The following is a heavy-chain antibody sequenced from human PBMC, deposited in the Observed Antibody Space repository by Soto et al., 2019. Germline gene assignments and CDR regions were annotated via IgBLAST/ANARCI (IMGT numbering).Heavy chain of an antibody. J-gene: IGHJ6*02. V-gene: IGHV4-34*01. CDR3: AREPKGAYGSGSYYRYGMDV. Sequence: SETLSLTCAVYGGSFSGYYWSWIRQPPGKGLEWIGEINHSGSTNYNPSLKSRVTISVDTSKNQFSLKLSSVTAADTAVYYCAREPKGAYGSGSYYRYGMDVWGQGTTVTVSS. CDR1: GGSFSGYY. D-gene: IGHD3-10*01. CDR2: INHSGST.